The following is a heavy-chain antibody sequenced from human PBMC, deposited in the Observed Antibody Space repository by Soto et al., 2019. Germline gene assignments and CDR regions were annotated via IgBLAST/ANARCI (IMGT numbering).Heavy chain of an antibody. J-gene: IGHJ6*02. CDR2: IYYSGST. CDR3: ARGIKGYSSSSAYYYGMDV. V-gene: IGHV4-59*01. D-gene: IGHD6-6*01. Sequence: DTLSLTCVCSGFSRTSYHWILLRPPPGKGLEWIGYIYYSGSTNYNPSLKSRVTISVDTSKNQFSLKLSSVTAADTAVYYCARGIKGYSSSSAYYYGMDVWGQGTTVNVS. CDR1: GFSRTSYH.